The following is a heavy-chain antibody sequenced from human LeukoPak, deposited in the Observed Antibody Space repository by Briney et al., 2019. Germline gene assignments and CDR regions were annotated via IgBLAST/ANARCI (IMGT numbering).Heavy chain of an antibody. J-gene: IGHJ5*02. Sequence: SETLSLTCTVSGGSISSGSYYWSWIRQPAGKRLEWIGSIYYSGSTYYNPSLKSRVTISVDTSKNQFSLKLSSVTAADTAVYYCARRDIVVVPAFDPWGQGTLVTVSS. CDR3: ARRDIVVVPAFDP. CDR1: GGSISSGSYY. CDR2: IYYSGST. V-gene: IGHV4-39*07. D-gene: IGHD2-15*01.